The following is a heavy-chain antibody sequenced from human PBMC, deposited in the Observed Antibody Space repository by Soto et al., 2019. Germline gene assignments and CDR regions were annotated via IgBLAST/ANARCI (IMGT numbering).Heavy chain of an antibody. CDR1: GFTFSSYA. J-gene: IGHJ6*02. CDR2: ISGSGGST. D-gene: IGHD3-16*01. Sequence: EVQLLESGGGLVQPGGSLRLSCAASGFTFSSYAMSWVRQAPGKGLEWVSAISGSGGSTYYADSVKGRSTISRANSETTRYLKMNRLRGEDTAVHYCAKDEGGAVYYFISGMDVWGQGATVT. V-gene: IGHV3-23*01. CDR3: AKDEGGAVYYFISGMDV.